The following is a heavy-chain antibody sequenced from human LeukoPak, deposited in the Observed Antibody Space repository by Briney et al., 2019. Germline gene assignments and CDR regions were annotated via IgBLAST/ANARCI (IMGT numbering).Heavy chain of an antibody. Sequence: GGSLRLSCAASGFTVSSNYMSWVRQAPRKGLEWVSVIYSGGSTYYADSVKGRFTISRDNSKNTLYLQMNSLRAEDTAVYYCAREGSSGWYGAFDIWGRGTMVTVSS. D-gene: IGHD6-19*01. CDR1: GFTVSSNY. J-gene: IGHJ3*02. CDR3: AREGSSGWYGAFDI. V-gene: IGHV3-66*01. CDR2: IYSGGST.